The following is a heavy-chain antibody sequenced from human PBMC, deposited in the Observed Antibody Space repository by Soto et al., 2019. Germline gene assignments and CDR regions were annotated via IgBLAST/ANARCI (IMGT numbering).Heavy chain of an antibody. D-gene: IGHD2-8*01. CDR2: IIPTLGTT. CDR1: GGNFSSNG. V-gene: IGHV1-69*13. J-gene: IGHJ5*02. Sequence: SVKVSCKAPGGNFSSNGIRWVRQAPGQGLELMGGIIPTLGTTNYAHKFRGRVTITADESTGTAYMELSSLRSDDTAVYYCAGESDRTWYNWLEPWGQGTLVTVSS. CDR3: AGESDRTWYNWLEP.